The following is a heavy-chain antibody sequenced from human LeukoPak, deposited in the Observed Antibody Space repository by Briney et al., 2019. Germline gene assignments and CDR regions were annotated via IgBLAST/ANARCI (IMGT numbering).Heavy chain of an antibody. Sequence: PGGSLRLSCAASGFTFSSYSMNWVRQAPGKGLEWVSSISSSSSYIYYADSVKGRFTISRDNAKNSLYLQMNGLRAEDTAVYYCARDHPGIPPRFDYWGQGTLVTVSS. CDR2: ISSSSSYI. D-gene: IGHD6-13*01. V-gene: IGHV3-21*01. J-gene: IGHJ4*02. CDR1: GFTFSSYS. CDR3: ARDHPGIPPRFDY.